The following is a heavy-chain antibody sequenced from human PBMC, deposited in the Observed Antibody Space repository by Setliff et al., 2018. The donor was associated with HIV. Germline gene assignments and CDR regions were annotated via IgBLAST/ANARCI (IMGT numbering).Heavy chain of an antibody. CDR3: ARGSRQLTIFGVVFKTNYYFMDV. D-gene: IGHD3-3*01. V-gene: IGHV4-38-2*01. J-gene: IGHJ6*03. CDR2: IDASANT. Sequence: PSETLSLTCAVSGYSISSGYYWGWIRQAPGKGLEWIGCIDASANTYYNPSLKSRVTISVDTSKNQFSLTLNSVTAADTAVYYCARGSRQLTIFGVVFKTNYYFMDVWGKGTAVTVSS. CDR1: GYSISSGYY.